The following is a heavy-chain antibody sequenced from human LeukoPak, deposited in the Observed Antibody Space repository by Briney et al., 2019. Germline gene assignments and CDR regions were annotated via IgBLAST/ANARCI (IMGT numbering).Heavy chain of an antibody. CDR2: IVVGSGNT. Sequence: GASVKVSCKASGFTFTSSAMQWVRQARGQRLEWIGWIVVGSGNTNYAQKFQERVTITRDMSTSTAYMELSSLRSEDTAVYYCAADSIAAAGYYYYYYGMDVWGQGTTVTVSS. CDR1: GFTFTSSA. D-gene: IGHD6-13*01. CDR3: AADSIAAAGYYYYYYGMDV. V-gene: IGHV1-58*02. J-gene: IGHJ6*02.